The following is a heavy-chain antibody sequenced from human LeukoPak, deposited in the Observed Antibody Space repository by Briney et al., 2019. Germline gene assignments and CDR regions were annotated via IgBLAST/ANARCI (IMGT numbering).Heavy chain of an antibody. Sequence: ASVKVSCKASGYGFSDYYMHWVRQAPGQGLEYMGWINPNSGDNSCAQKFQGRVSMTRDTSITTLYMELTSLRSDDTALYFCVRGGGIQSCGGKTCFRGFVYWGQGTLVTVSS. CDR1: GYGFSDYY. CDR3: VRGGGIQSCGGKTCFRGFVY. V-gene: IGHV1-2*02. D-gene: IGHD2-21*01. CDR2: INPNSGDN. J-gene: IGHJ4*02.